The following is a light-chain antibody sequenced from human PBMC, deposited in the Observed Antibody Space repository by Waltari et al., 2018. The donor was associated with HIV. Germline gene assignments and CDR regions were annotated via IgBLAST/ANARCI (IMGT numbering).Light chain of an antibody. CDR1: TSIIGNNF. Sequence: QSVLTQPPSVSAAPGPKVTISCSGSTSIIGNNFVSWYQQFPGTAPKLLIYDNNKRPSGIPDRFSGSRSGTSATLGITGLQTGDEAEYYCGTWDNSLSAWVFGGGTKVTVL. CDR3: GTWDNSLSAWV. J-gene: IGLJ3*02. CDR2: DNN. V-gene: IGLV1-51*01.